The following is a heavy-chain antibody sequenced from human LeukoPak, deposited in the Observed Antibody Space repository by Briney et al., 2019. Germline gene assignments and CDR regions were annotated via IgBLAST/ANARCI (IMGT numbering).Heavy chain of an antibody. J-gene: IGHJ4*02. D-gene: IGHD5-18*01. Sequence: GGSLRLSCAASGFTVSSNYMSWVRQAPGKGLEWVSVIYSGGSTYYADSVKGRFTISRDNSKNTLYLQMNSLRAEDTAVNYCARGLGYSYGYGDYWGQGTLVTVSS. CDR3: ARGLGYSYGYGDY. CDR1: GFTVSSNY. V-gene: IGHV3-66*01. CDR2: IYSGGST.